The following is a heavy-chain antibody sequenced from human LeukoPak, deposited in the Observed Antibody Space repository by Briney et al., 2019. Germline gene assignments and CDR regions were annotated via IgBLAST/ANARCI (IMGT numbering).Heavy chain of an antibody. D-gene: IGHD2-2*01. CDR1: GGSFSGHY. CDR2: INHSGST. CDR3: ARTNKHGGYCSSTSCYGRYYYYGMDV. J-gene: IGHJ6*02. Sequence: TSETLSLTCAVYGGSFSGHYWSWIRQPPGKGLEWIGEINHSGSTNYNPSLKSRVTISVDTSKNQFSLKLSSVTAADTAVYYCARTNKHGGYCSSTSCYGRYYYYGMDVWGQGTTVTVSS. V-gene: IGHV4-34*01.